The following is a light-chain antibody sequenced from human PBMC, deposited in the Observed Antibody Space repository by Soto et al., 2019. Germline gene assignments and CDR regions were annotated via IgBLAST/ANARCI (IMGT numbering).Light chain of an antibody. CDR2: GAF. CDR1: QSVSSSY. Sequence: EIVLTQSPGTLSLSPGERATLACRASQSVSSSYLARHQQKPAPAHRLLISGAFKRATGTPDRFSGSGSGTDFTLTIRRMEPEDFAVYCCQQYGSSPRTFGQGTKVDIK. J-gene: IGKJ1*01. V-gene: IGKV3-20*01. CDR3: QQYGSSPRT.